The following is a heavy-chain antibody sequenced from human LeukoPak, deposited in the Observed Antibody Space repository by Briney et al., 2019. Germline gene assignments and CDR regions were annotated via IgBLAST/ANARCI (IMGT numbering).Heavy chain of an antibody. D-gene: IGHD1-14*01. V-gene: IGHV3-30*03. J-gene: IGHJ4*02. CDR3: ARDLNLGTTDSY. Sequence: GRSLRLSCAASGFTFTAYGMHWVRQAPGKGLEWLAVISSDGSGQYYADSVKGRFTISRDDSKNMLYLQMNSLRVEDTAVYYCARDLNLGTTDSYWGQGTLVTISS. CDR1: GFTFTAYG. CDR2: ISSDGSGQ.